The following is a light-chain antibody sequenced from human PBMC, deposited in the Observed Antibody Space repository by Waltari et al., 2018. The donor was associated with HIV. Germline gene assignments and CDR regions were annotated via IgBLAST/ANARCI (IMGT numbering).Light chain of an antibody. CDR3: QQYNSYSQT. Sequence: DIQMTQSPSTLSASVGDRVTITCRASQSISSWLAWYQQKPGKAPKLLIYKASSLESGVPSRFSDSGSGTEFTLTISSLQPDDFATYYCQQYNSYSQTFGQGTKVEIK. V-gene: IGKV1-5*03. CDR1: QSISSW. CDR2: KAS. J-gene: IGKJ1*01.